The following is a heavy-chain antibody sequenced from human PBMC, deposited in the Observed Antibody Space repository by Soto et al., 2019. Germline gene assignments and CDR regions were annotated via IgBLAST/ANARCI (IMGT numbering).Heavy chain of an antibody. D-gene: IGHD1-1*01. V-gene: IGHV4-61*01. J-gene: IGHJ5*02. CDR2: IYYSGSA. CDR3: ARNGGNENWLDP. Sequence: QVQLQESGPGLVKPSETLSLTCTVSGGSVSSGSYYWSWIRQPPGKGLEWIGYIYYSGSANYNPSLRSRLTMSVDTSKNQFSLKLSSVTAADTAVYYCARNGGNENWLDPWGQGTLVTVSS. CDR1: GGSVSSGSYY.